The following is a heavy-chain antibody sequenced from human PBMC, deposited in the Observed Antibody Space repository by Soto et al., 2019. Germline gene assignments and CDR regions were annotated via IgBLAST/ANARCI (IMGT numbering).Heavy chain of an antibody. V-gene: IGHV4-31*03. J-gene: IGHJ6*02. CDR2: IYYSGST. D-gene: IGHD4-17*01. CDR1: GGSISSGGYY. CDR3: ARVVTTGYYYYGMDV. Sequence: PSETLSLTCTGSGGSISSGGYYWSWIRQHPGKGLEWIGYIYYSGSTYYNPSLKSRVTISVDTSKNQFSLKLSSVTAADTAVYYCARVVTTGYYYYGMDVWGQGTTVTVSS.